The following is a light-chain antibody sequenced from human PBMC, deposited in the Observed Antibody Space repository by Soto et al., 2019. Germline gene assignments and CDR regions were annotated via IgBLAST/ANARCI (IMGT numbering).Light chain of an antibody. CDR1: SSDIDNNY. CDR3: GTWDSSLTVWV. V-gene: IGLV1-51*02. CDR2: ENN. Sequence: QSVLTQPPSVSAAPGQKVTISCSGSSSDIDNNYVSWYQQLPGTAPKLLIYENNKRPSGIPDRFSGSKSGTSATLGITGLQTGDEADYYCGTWDSSLTVWVFGGGTKLTVL. J-gene: IGLJ3*02.